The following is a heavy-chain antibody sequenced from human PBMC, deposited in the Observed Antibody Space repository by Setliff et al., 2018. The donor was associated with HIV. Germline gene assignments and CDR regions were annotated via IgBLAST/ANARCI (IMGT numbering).Heavy chain of an antibody. CDR3: ARGAIYCSGGSCYYDY. CDR1: GGSISSSSYY. Sequence: SETLSLTCTVSGGSISSSSYYWIWLRQPPGKGREWIGYIYYSGSTNYNPSLKSRVTISVDTSKNQFSLKLSPVTAADTAVYYCARGAIYCSGGSCYYDYWGQGTLVTVSS. CDR2: IYYSGST. D-gene: IGHD2-15*01. J-gene: IGHJ4*02. V-gene: IGHV4-61*05.